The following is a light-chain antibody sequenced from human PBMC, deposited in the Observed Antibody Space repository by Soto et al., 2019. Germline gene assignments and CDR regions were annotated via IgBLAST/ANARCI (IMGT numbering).Light chain of an antibody. CDR3: SSYALSSTVI. CDR1: SSDVGNYDL. CDR2: EGS. J-gene: IGLJ2*01. V-gene: IGLV2-23*01. Sequence: QSALTQPASVSGSLGQSITISCTGTSSDVGNYDLFSWYQQHPGKVPKLIIYEGSKWPSGVSHRFSGSKSGNTASLTISGLRAEDEADYYCSSYALSSTVIFGGGTQLTVL.